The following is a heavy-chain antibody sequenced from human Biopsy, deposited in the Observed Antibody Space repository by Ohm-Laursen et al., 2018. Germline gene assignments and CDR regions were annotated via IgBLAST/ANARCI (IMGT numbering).Heavy chain of an antibody. J-gene: IGHJ4*02. V-gene: IGHV1-18*01. CDR2: SSAYNGKT. CDR1: GFTSSMYA. CDR3: ARDRPSVSTYGVD. Sequence: APSATASRKPSGFTSSMYAIIWVRQAPGRGLGWLRWSSAYNGKTNYSQKFPGKLTMTTDTSTSIAYMELRSLRSDDPAVYYCARDRPSVSTYGVDWGQGTLVTVSS. D-gene: IGHD3-3*01.